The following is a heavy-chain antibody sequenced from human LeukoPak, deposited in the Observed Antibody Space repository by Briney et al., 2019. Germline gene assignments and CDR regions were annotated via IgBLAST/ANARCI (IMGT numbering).Heavy chain of an antibody. V-gene: IGHV4-4*02. CDR1: GGSISSSNW. J-gene: IGHJ5*02. CDR3: ARDPITMVRGVIIKGWFDP. CDR2: IYHSGST. D-gene: IGHD3-10*01. Sequence: PSETLSLTCAVSGGSISSSNWWSWVRQPPGKGLEWIGEIYHSGSTNYNPSLKSRVTISVDKSKNQFSLKLSSVTAADTAVYYCARDPITMVRGVIIKGWFDPWGQGTLVTVSS.